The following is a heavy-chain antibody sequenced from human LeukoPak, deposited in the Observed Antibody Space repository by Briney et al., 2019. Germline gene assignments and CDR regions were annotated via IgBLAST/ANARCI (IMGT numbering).Heavy chain of an antibody. D-gene: IGHD3-22*01. J-gene: IGHJ4*02. Sequence: SETLSLTCAVYGGSFSGYYWSWIRQPPGRGLEWIGEINHSGSTNYNPSLKSRDTISVDTSKNQFSLKLSSVTAADTAVYYCARGRQTYYYDSSGNGPFDYWGQGTLVTVSS. CDR3: ARGRQTYYYDSSGNGPFDY. V-gene: IGHV4-34*01. CDR1: GGSFSGYY. CDR2: INHSGST.